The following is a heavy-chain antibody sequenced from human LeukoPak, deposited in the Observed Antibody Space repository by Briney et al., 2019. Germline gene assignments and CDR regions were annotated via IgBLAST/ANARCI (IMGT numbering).Heavy chain of an antibody. CDR2: ISSSSSYI. CDR1: GFTFSSFS. Sequence: GGSLRLSRAASGFTFSSFSMSWVRQAPGKGLEWVSSISSSSSYIYYADSVKGRFTISRDNAKHSLFLQMNSLTAEDTAVYYCSGRAIRFLEWVQSRNWFDPWGQGTLVTVSS. V-gene: IGHV3-21*01. CDR3: SGRAIRFLEWVQSRNWFDP. J-gene: IGHJ5*02. D-gene: IGHD3-3*01.